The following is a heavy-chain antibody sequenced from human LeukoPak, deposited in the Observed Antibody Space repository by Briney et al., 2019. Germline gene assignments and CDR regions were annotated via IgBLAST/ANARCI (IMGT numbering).Heavy chain of an antibody. CDR2: IYYSGST. V-gene: IGHV4-59*01. D-gene: IGHD2-2*01. CDR3: ARYCRSSSCYGRWYYGGDV. Sequence: SETLSLTCTVSGGSISSYYWSWIRQPPGKGLEWIGYIYYSGSTNYNPSLKSRVTISVDTSKNQFSLKLSSVTAADTAVYYCARYCRSSSCYGRWYYGGDVWGQGTTVTVSS. J-gene: IGHJ6*02. CDR1: GGSISSYY.